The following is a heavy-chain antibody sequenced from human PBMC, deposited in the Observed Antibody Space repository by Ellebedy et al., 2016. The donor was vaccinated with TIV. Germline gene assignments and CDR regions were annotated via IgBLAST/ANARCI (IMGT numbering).Heavy chain of an antibody. CDR3: ARAAVRGVPTY. CDR1: GVSISINNYF. D-gene: IGHD3-10*01. V-gene: IGHV4-39*07. CDR2: SSFSGST. J-gene: IGHJ4*02. Sequence: MPSETLSLTCTVSGVSISINNYFWGWIRQPPGKGLEWIGSSSFSGSTYYNPSLESRVAISLDTSKNQMSLKLSSVTAADTAVYYCARAAVRGVPTYWGQGTLVTVSS.